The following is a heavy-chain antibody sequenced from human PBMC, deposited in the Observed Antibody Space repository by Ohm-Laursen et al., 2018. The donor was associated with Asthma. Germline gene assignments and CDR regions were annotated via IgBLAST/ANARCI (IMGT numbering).Heavy chain of an antibody. J-gene: IGHJ5*02. V-gene: IGHV1-2*06. CDR1: GYTFTGYY. CDR2: INPNSGGT. Sequence: ASVKVSCKASGYTFTGYYIHWVRQAPGQGLEWMGRINPNSGGTKYAQKFQGRVTMTRDTSISTAYMELSRLRSDDTAVYFCTRDVNWFDPWGQGTLVTVSS. CDR3: TRDVNWFDP.